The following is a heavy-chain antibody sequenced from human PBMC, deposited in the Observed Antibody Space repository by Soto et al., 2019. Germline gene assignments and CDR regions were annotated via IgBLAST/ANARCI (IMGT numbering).Heavy chain of an antibody. CDR3: ARRRGTYYFDY. V-gene: IGHV1-69*13. CDR2: IIPIFGTA. CDR1: GGTFSSYA. Sequence: GSSLKLSCKASGGTFSSYAMSWVRQAPGQGLEWMGGIIPIFGTANYAQKFQGRVTITADESTSTAYMELSSLRSEDTAVYYCARRRGTYYFDYWGQGTLVTVSS. J-gene: IGHJ4*02. D-gene: IGHD1-1*01.